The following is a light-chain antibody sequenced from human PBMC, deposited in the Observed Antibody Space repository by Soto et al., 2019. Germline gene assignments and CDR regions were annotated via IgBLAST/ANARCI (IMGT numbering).Light chain of an antibody. CDR3: QQASGFPRT. J-gene: IGKJ1*01. CDR1: QDITKF. CDR2: DAS. V-gene: IGKV1-12*01. Sequence: DSQMTQSPSSVAASVGARITITCRASQDITKFLAWYQQTPGKAPKLLIRDASTLHSGVPSRFSGSGSGTNFSLTISSLQPEDFATYYCQQASGFPRTFGQGTKVDIK.